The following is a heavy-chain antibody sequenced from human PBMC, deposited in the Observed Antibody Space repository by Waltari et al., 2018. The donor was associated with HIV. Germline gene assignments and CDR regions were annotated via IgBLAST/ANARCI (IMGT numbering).Heavy chain of an antibody. J-gene: IGHJ6*02. CDR1: GFTFSSSA. Sequence: QMQLVQSGPEVKKPGTSVRVSCKPSGFTFSSSAMQWVRQARGQPLEWIGWIVVGSGHTDSAQKFQERVTITRDMSTRTAYMELSGLRSEDTAVYYCAATTDYGGNSGHYFGLDVWGQGTTVTVSS. CDR3: AATTDYGGNSGHYFGLDV. V-gene: IGHV1-58*02. D-gene: IGHD4-17*01. CDR2: IVVGSGHT.